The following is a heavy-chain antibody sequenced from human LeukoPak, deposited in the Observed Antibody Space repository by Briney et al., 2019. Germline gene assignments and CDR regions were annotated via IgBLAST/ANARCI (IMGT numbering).Heavy chain of an antibody. V-gene: IGHV4-30-4*02. CDR2: IYYSGST. J-gene: IGHJ5*02. D-gene: IGHD6-13*01. CDR1: GGSISSGDYY. Sequence: TSETLSLTCTVSGGSISSGDYYWSWIRQPPGKGLEWIGYIYYSGSTYYNPSLKSRVTISVDTSKNQFSLKLSSVTAADTAVYYCARGPPSSWYGNWFDPWGQGTLVTVSS. CDR3: ARGPPSSWYGNWFDP.